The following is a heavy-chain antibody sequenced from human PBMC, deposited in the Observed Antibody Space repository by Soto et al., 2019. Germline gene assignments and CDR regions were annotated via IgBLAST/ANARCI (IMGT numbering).Heavy chain of an antibody. V-gene: IGHV4-39*07. CDR2: NYHSGNT. D-gene: IGHD2-15*01. J-gene: IGHJ1*01. CDR3: ASAFMLGYCSGGTCYRHFQH. Sequence: SETLSLTCTVSGDSISSGSYYCSWIRQPPGKGLECIGSNYHSGNTYYNPSLKSRVTISVDTSKNQFSLKLSSVTAADTAVYCCASAFMLGYCSGGTCYRHFQHWGQGTLVTVSS. CDR1: GDSISSGSYY.